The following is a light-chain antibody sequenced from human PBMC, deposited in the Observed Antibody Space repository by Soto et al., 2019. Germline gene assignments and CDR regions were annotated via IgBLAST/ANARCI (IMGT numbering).Light chain of an antibody. J-gene: IGKJ5*01. V-gene: IGKV3-20*01. Sequence: EIVLTQSPGTLSLSPGERATLSCRASQSVSSSYLAWYQQKPGQAPRLLIYGASSRATGIPDRFSGSGSGTDFTLTISRLEPGDFAVYYCQQYGSSLLTFGQGTRLELK. CDR3: QQYGSSLLT. CDR1: QSVSSSY. CDR2: GAS.